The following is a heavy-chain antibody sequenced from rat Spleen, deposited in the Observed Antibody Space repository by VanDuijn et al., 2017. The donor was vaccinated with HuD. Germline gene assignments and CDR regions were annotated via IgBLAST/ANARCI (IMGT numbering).Heavy chain of an antibody. CDR1: GHSITSNY. V-gene: IGHV3-1*01. CDR3: ARSPAVFFDY. CDR2: ISYRGSA. J-gene: IGHJ2*01. Sequence: EVQLQESGPGLVKPSQSLSLTCSVTGHSITSNYWAWIRKFPGNKMEWIGHISYRGSASYNSSLKSRISITRDTSKNQFFLQLDSVTTEDTATYYCARSPAVFFDYWGQGVMVTVSS. D-gene: IGHD3-1*01.